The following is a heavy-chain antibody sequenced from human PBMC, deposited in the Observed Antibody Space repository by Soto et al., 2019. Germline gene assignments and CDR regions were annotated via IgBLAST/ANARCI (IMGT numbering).Heavy chain of an antibody. J-gene: IGHJ4*02. D-gene: IGHD3-22*01. V-gene: IGHV3-30*18. CDR1: GFTFSSYG. CDR3: AKDTYYHDSSGYYVLDY. CDR2: ISYDGSNE. Sequence: QPGGSLRLSCAASGFTFSSYGVHWVRQAPGKGLEWVTHISYDGSNEHYTDSVKGRFTISRDNSKNTLYLQMNSLRAEDTAVYYCAKDTYYHDSSGYYVLDYWGQGTLVTVSS.